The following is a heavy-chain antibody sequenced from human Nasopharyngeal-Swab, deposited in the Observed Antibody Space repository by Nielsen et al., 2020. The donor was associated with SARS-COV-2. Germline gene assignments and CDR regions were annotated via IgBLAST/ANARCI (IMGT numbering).Heavy chain of an antibody. V-gene: IGHV3-21*01. CDR2: IIGGSSYI. J-gene: IGHJ6*02. Sequence: LSLTCAASGFTFSSYSMNWVRQAPGKGLEWVSSIIGGSSYIYYADSVKGRFTISRDNAKNSLYLQMDSLRAEDTAVYYCARADSSSWSTNYGVDVWGQGTTVTVSS. CDR3: ARADSSSWSTNYGVDV. CDR1: GFTFSSYS. D-gene: IGHD6-13*01.